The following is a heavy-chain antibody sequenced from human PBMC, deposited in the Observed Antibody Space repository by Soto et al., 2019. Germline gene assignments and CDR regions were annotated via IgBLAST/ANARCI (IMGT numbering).Heavy chain of an antibody. D-gene: IGHD3-22*01. V-gene: IGHV4-39*01. J-gene: IGHJ4*02. CDR1: GGSISSSSYY. CDR2: IYYSGST. Sequence: SETLSLTCTFSGGSISSSSYYWGWIRQPPGKGLEWIGSIYYSGSTYYNPSLKSRVTISVDTSKNQFSLKLSSVTAADTAVYYCARWPFYYDSSGYYDVPFDYWGQGTLVTVSS. CDR3: ARWPFYYDSSGYYDVPFDY.